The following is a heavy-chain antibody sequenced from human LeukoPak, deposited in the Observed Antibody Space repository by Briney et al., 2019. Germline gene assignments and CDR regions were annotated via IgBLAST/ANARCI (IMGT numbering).Heavy chain of an antibody. V-gene: IGHV4-31*03. Sequence: PSETLSLTCTVSGGSISSGGYYWSWIRQHPGKGLEWIGYIYYSGSTYYTPSLKIRVTISVHTSKTQFSLKLSSVTAADTAVYYCARPPSSGSQADAFDIWGQGTMVTVSS. CDR1: GGSISSGGYY. J-gene: IGHJ3*02. CDR3: ARPPSSGSQADAFDI. CDR2: IYYSGST. D-gene: IGHD1-1*01.